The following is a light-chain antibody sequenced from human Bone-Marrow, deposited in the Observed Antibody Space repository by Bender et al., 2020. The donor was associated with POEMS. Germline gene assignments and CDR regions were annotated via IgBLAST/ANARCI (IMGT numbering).Light chain of an antibody. J-gene: IGLJ3*02. V-gene: IGLV3-21*02. CDR3: QVWDSGNDDEV. Sequence: SYVLTQPPSVSVAPGQTAIITCGGNHIGGKSVHWYQQKPGQAPVLVVYDDSDRPSGTPERFSGSNSGNTATLTISGVEAGDEADYYCQVWDSGNDDEVFGGGTKLTVL. CDR1: HIGGKS. CDR2: DDS.